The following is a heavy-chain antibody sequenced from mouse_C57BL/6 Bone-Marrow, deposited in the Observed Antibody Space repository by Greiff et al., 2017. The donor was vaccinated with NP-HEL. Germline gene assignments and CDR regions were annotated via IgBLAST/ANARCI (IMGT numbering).Heavy chain of an antibody. Sequence: EVKLVESGGGLVKPGGSLKLSCAASGFTFSSYAMSWVRQTPEKRLEWVATISDGGSYTYYPDNVKGRFTISRDNAKNNLYLQMSHLKSEDTAMYDCARTVVDAMDYWGQGTSVTVSS. D-gene: IGHD1-1*01. J-gene: IGHJ4*01. CDR2: ISDGGSYT. CDR1: GFTFSSYA. V-gene: IGHV5-4*03. CDR3: ARTVVDAMDY.